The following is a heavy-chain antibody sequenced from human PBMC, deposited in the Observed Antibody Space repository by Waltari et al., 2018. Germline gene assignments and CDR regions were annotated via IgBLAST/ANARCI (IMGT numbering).Heavy chain of an antibody. D-gene: IGHD6-25*01. Sequence: QVQLVQSGAEVKKPGSSVKVSCKASGGTFSSYAISLVRQAPGQGLEWRGGIIPIFGRANSAQRFEDSVTSTADRATSTVHGVLRSVRSADTAVYYCASGGPAAAVQLSRFWGQGTLVTVSS. CDR1: GGTFSSYA. CDR2: IIPIFGRA. V-gene: IGHV1-69*10. J-gene: IGHJ4*02. CDR3: ASGGPAAAVQLSRF.